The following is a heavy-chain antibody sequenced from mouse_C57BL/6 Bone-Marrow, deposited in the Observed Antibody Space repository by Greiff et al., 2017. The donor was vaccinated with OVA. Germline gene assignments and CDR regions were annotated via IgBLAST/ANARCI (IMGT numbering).Heavy chain of an antibody. CDR2: SRNKANDYTT. CDR1: GFTFSDFY. V-gene: IGHV7-1*01. Sequence: EVKLVESGGGLVQSGRSLRLSCATSGFTFSDFYMEWVRQAPGKGLEWIAASRNKANDYTTEYSASVKGRFIVSRDTSQSILYLQMNALRAEDTAIYYCARDSYDYPHYYAMDYWGQGTSVTVSS. D-gene: IGHD2-4*01. J-gene: IGHJ4*01. CDR3: ARDSYDYPHYYAMDY.